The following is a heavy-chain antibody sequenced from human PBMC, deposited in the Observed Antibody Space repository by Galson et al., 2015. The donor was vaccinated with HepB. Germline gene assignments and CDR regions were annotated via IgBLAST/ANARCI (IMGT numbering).Heavy chain of an antibody. D-gene: IGHD3-16*01. Sequence: SLRLSCAASGFTFSNARMSWVRQAPGKGLEWVGHIQSKTDGGTPDYAAPVKGRFTISRDDSKNTLYLQMNSLKTEDTAVYYCTTDLSFWGQGPLVTVSS. V-gene: IGHV3-15*01. CDR1: GFTFSNAR. CDR2: IQSKTDGGTP. CDR3: TTDLSF. J-gene: IGHJ4*02.